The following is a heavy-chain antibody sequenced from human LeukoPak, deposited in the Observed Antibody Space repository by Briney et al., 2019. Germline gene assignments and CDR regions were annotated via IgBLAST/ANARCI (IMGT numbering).Heavy chain of an antibody. CDR3: ARDGGGGSGWYKGFDY. CDR2: IIPIFGTA. J-gene: IGHJ4*02. V-gene: IGHV1-69*05. D-gene: IGHD6-19*01. CDR1: GGTFSSYA. Sequence: SVKVSCKASGGTFSSYAISWVRQAPGQGLEWMGGIIPIFGTANYAQKVQGRVTITTDESTSTAYMELSSLRSADTAVYYCARDGGGGSGWYKGFDYWGQGTLVTVSS.